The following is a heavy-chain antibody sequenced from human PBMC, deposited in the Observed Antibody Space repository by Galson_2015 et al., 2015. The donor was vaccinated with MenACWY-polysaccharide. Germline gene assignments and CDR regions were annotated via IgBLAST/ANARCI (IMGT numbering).Heavy chain of an antibody. D-gene: IGHD2-21*01. CDR3: GRHFDWAFDY. J-gene: IGHJ4*02. V-gene: IGHV3-7*01. CDR2: INPDGSDK. CDR1: GFTFSSYW. Sequence: SLRLSCAASGFTFSSYWMSWVRQAPGKGLEWVANINPDGSDKYYVDSVKGQFIISRDNAKNSVYLQMNGLRVEDTAMYYCGRHFDWAFDYRGQGALVTVSS.